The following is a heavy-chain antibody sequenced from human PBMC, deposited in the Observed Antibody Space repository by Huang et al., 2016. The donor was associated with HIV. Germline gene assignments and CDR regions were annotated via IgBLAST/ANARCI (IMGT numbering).Heavy chain of an antibody. Sequence: QLQLQESGPGLVKPSETLSLTCTVSGGSIRSDNYYWGWIRQPPGKGREWIGSIYYSGSTYYNPSLKRRGTITVDTSKNHFSLMMRSVTAADTAVYYCARLPGSITMIRGVITDPYWGQGTLVTVSS. J-gene: IGHJ4*02. CDR2: IYYSGST. CDR3: ARLPGSITMIRGVITDPY. D-gene: IGHD3-10*01. V-gene: IGHV4-39*02. CDR1: GGSIRSDNYY.